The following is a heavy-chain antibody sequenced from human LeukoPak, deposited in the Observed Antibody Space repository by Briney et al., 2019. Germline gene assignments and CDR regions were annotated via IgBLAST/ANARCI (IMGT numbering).Heavy chain of an antibody. J-gene: IGHJ4*02. CDR1: GFTFSSYA. Sequence: GGSLRLSCAASGFTFSSYAMSWVRQAPGKGLEWVSSISGSGDNTYYADSVKDRFSISRDNSKTTVSLQMNSLRAEDTAVYYCAKGRGTAVTSVANYWGQGTLVTVSS. V-gene: IGHV3-23*01. CDR3: AKGRGTAVTSVANY. CDR2: ISGSGDNT. D-gene: IGHD4-17*01.